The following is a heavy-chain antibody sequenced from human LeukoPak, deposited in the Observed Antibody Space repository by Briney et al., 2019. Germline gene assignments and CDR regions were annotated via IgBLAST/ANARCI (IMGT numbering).Heavy chain of an antibody. V-gene: IGHV3-53*01. J-gene: IGHJ4*02. Sequence: GGSLRLSCAASGFTVSSNYMSWVRQAPGKGLEWVSVIYTGGTTYYADSAKGRFTISRDNSKNTVYLQVSSLEAEDTAVYYCARARIDWGVFDYWGQGTLVTVSS. CDR3: ARARIDWGVFDY. CDR1: GFTVSSNY. CDR2: IYTGGTT. D-gene: IGHD7-27*01.